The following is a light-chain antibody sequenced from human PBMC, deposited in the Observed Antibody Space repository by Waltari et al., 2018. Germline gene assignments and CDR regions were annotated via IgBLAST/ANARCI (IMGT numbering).Light chain of an antibody. CDR1: SGHITNV. V-gene: IGLV4-69*01. J-gene: IGLJ3*02. CDR2: VNSDDIH. CDR3: ETGGHGTWV. Sequence: QLVLTQSPSASASLGASVKLTCTLSSGHITNVIAWHQQQPGKGPRFLMKVNSDDIHRKGDDIPDRFSGSGSGPERYLTISSLQSEDEADYYCETGGHGTWVFGGGTKLTVL.